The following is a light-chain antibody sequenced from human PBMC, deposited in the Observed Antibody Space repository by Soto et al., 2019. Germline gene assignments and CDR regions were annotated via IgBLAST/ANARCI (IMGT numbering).Light chain of an antibody. Sequence: QLVLTQSPSASASLGASVRLTCTLSRGHSSYGIAWHQQQPEKGPRYLMKVNTDGSHSKGDGIPDRFSGSSSGAERYLTISSLQSEDEADYYCQTWGTGTHVEFGGGTKVTVL. CDR2: VNTDGSH. CDR1: RGHSSYG. V-gene: IGLV4-69*02. J-gene: IGLJ2*01. CDR3: QTWGTGTHVE.